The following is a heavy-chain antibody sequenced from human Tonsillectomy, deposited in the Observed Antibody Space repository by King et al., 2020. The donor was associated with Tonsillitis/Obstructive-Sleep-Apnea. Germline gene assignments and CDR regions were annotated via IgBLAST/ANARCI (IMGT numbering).Heavy chain of an antibody. J-gene: IGHJ4*02. CDR1: GGSISSSSYY. V-gene: IGHV4-39*01. CDR3: ARRDAVVVITFDY. D-gene: IGHD3-22*01. CDR2: IYYSGST. Sequence: QLQESGPGLVKPSETLSLTYTVSGGSISSSSYYWGWIRQPPGKGLEWIGSIYYSGSTYYNPSLKSRVTISVDTSKNQFSLKLSSVTAADTAVYYCARRDAVVVITFDYWGQGTLVTVSS.